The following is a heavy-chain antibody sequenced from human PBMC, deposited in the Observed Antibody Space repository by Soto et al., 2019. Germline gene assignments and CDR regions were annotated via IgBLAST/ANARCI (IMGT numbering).Heavy chain of an antibody. V-gene: IGHV5-10-1*01. CDR3: ARHDSSGYWIFDY. J-gene: IGHJ4*02. CDR1: GYSFTSYW. CDR2: IDPSDSYT. Sequence: GESLKISCKGSGYSFTSYWISWVRQMPGKGLEWMGRIDPSDSYTNYSPSFQGHVTISADKSISTAYLQWSSLKASDTATYYCARHDSSGYWIFDYWSQGALATVSS. D-gene: IGHD3-22*01.